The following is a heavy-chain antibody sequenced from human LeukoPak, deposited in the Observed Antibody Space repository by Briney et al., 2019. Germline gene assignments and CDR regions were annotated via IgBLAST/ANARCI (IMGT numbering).Heavy chain of an antibody. V-gene: IGHV4-59*01. CDR1: GGSISPYY. CDR2: IYYSGST. Sequence: SETLSLTCTVSGGSISPYYWSWLRQPPGKGLEWIGYIYYSGSTNYNPSLKSRVTMSVDTSKNQFSLKLTSVTATDTAVYYCARRSSSSWFFDYWGQGTLVTVSS. CDR3: ARRSSSSWFFDY. D-gene: IGHD6-13*01. J-gene: IGHJ4*02.